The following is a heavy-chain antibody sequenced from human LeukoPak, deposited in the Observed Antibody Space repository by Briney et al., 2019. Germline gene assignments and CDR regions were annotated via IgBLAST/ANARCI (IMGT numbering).Heavy chain of an antibody. Sequence: SETLSLTCAVSGGSISSGGYSWSWIRQPPGKGLEWIGYIYHSGSTYYNPSLKSRVTISVDRSKNQFSLKLSSVTAADTAVYYCARAGYCSGGSCLDYWGQGTLVTVSS. CDR1: GGSISSGGYS. CDR2: IYHSGST. V-gene: IGHV4-30-2*01. D-gene: IGHD2-15*01. CDR3: ARAGYCSGGSCLDY. J-gene: IGHJ4*02.